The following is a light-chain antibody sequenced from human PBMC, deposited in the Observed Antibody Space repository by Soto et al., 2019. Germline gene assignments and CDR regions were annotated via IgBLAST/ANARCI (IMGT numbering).Light chain of an antibody. J-gene: IGKJ3*01. CDR2: GAS. CDR3: QHYDNLPPFT. Sequence: DIQMTQSPSSLSASVGDRVTITCQASQDIRKYLNWYQQKPGRAPTLLIYGASNLETGVPSRFSGSGYGTDFIFTISSLQPEDIATYYCQHYDNLPPFTFGPGTKVAIK. CDR1: QDIRKY. V-gene: IGKV1-33*01.